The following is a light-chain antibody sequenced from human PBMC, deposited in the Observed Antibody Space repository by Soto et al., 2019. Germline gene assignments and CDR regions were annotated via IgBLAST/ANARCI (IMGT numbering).Light chain of an antibody. J-gene: IGLJ3*02. CDR1: SSNIGRNY. CDR2: KND. CDR3: ATWDASLSGWV. V-gene: IGLV1-47*01. Sequence: QSVVSQPPSASETPGQRVTVSCSGSSSNIGRNYVYWYQQFPGTAPKLLIFKNDQRPSGVSDRFSGSKSGTSASLAISGLRSEDEADYYCATWDASLSGWVFGGGTKLTVL.